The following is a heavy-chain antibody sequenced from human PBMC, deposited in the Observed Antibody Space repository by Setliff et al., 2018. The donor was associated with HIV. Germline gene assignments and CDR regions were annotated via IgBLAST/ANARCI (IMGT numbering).Heavy chain of an antibody. V-gene: IGHV4-34*01. J-gene: IGHJ6*03. D-gene: IGHD1-7*01. CDR2: LNHSGNI. Sequence: SETLSLTCAVYGETFNDYFWTWIRQSPGKGLEWIGELNHSGNINQNPSLKSGFTLSVDTSKNQFSLKLSSVTAADTAVYYCARVGGTTWGVYYYYYYMDVWGKGTTVTVSS. CDR1: GETFNDYF. CDR3: ARVGGTTWGVYYYYYYMDV.